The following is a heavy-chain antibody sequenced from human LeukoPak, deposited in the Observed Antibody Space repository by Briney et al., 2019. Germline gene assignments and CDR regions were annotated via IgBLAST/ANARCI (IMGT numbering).Heavy chain of an antibody. Sequence: PGGSLRLSCAASGFTFSSYGMHWVRQAPGKGLEWVAVIWYDGSNKYYADSVKGRFTISRDNSKNTLYLQMNSLRAEDTAVYYCARDKTRLGWFDPWGQGTLVTVSS. CDR3: ARDKTRLGWFDP. CDR2: IWYDGSNK. D-gene: IGHD6-19*01. J-gene: IGHJ5*02. CDR1: GFTFSSYG. V-gene: IGHV3-33*01.